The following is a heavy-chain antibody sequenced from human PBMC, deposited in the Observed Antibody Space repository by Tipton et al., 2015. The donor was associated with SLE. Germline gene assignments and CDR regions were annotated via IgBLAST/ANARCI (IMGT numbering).Heavy chain of an antibody. Sequence: TLSLTCAVYGGPFSGYYWSWIRQPPGKGLEWIGEINHSGSTNYNPSLKSRVTISVDTSKNQFSLKLSSVTAADTAVYYCASNGQLGDFDYWGQGTLVTVSS. V-gene: IGHV4-34*01. CDR3: ASNGQLGDFDY. J-gene: IGHJ4*02. D-gene: IGHD6-6*01. CDR1: GGPFSGYY. CDR2: INHSGST.